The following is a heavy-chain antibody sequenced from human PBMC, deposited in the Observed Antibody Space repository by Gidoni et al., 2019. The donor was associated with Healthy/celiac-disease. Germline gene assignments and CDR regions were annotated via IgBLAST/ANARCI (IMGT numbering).Heavy chain of an antibody. J-gene: IGHJ2*01. CDR2: IDPSDSYT. V-gene: IGHV5-10-1*01. CDR3: ARRFGTHQNWYFAL. D-gene: IGHD3-10*01. Sequence: GKGLEWMGRIDPSDSYTNYSPSFQGHVTISADKSISTAYLQWSSLKASDTAMYYCARRFGTHQNWYFALWGRGTLVTVSS.